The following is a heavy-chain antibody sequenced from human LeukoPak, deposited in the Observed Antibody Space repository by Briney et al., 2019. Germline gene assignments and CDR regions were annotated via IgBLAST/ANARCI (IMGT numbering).Heavy chain of an antibody. Sequence: RGGSLRLDCAASGFRFSSYEMNWVRPATGTWLDWISYISASGTLTHYADSVEGRFTISRDNSKNTLYLQMNSLRAEDTAVYYCAKCSSWILGYDYGDYDDYWGQGTLVTVSS. CDR2: ISASGTLT. CDR3: AKCSSWILGYDYGDYDDY. D-gene: IGHD4-17*01. CDR1: GFRFSSYE. J-gene: IGHJ4*02. V-gene: IGHV3-48*03.